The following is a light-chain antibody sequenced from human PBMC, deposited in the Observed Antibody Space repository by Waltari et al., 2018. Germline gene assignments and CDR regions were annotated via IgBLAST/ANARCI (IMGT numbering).Light chain of an antibody. CDR1: QSALYSSNNKNY. Sequence: DIVMTQSPDSLAVSLGERATINCQSTQSALYSSNNKNYLAWYQQKPGQPPKLLIYWASTRESGVPDRFSGSGSGTDFTLTISSLQAEDVAVYYCQQYYSTPQTFGQGTKVEIK. J-gene: IGKJ1*01. CDR3: QQYYSTPQT. CDR2: WAS. V-gene: IGKV4-1*01.